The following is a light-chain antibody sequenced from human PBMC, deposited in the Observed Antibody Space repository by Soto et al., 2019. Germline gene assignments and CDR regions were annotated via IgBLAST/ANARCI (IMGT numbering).Light chain of an antibody. J-gene: IGKJ3*01. CDR1: QGISSY. CDR3: RQYYSYPLT. CDR2: AAS. V-gene: IGKV1-8*01. Sequence: IQMTQSPSSFSASTGDRVTITCRASQGISSYLAWYQQKPGKAPKLLIYAASTLQSGVPSRFSGSGSGTDFTLTISCLQSEDFATYYCRQYYSYPLTFGPGTKVDIK.